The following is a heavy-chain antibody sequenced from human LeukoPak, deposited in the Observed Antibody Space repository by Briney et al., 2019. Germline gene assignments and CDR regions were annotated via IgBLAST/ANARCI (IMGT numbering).Heavy chain of an antibody. CDR3: AKGGDYYGSGSQYDY. CDR2: ISGSGGST. D-gene: IGHD3-10*01. J-gene: IGHJ4*02. CDR1: GFTFSSYA. Sequence: PGGSLRLSCAASGFTFSSYAMSWVRQAPGKGLEWVSAISGSGGSTYYADSVKGRFTISRDNSKNTLYLQMNSLRAEDTAVYYCAKGGDYYGSGSQYDYWGQGTLVTVSS. V-gene: IGHV3-23*01.